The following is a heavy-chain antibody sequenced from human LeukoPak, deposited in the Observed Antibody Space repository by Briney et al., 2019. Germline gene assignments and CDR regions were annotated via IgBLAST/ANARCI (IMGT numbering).Heavy chain of an antibody. CDR3: ARWSSRRYFDPYGMDV. CDR1: GFTFSSYW. CDR2: INSDGSST. Sequence: PGGSLRLSCAASGFTFSSYWMHWVRQAPGKGLVWVSRINSDGSSTSYADSVKGRFTISRDNAKNTLYLQMNSLRAEDTAVYYCARWSSRRYFDPYGMDVWGQGTTVTVSS. D-gene: IGHD3-9*01. J-gene: IGHJ6*02. V-gene: IGHV3-74*01.